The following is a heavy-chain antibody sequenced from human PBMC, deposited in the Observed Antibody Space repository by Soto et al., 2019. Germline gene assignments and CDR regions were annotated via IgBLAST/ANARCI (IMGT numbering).Heavy chain of an antibody. D-gene: IGHD3-22*01. Sequence: SETLSLTCAVYGGSFSGYYWSWIRQPPGKGLEWIGEINHSGSTNYNPSLKSRVTISVDTSKNQFSLKLSSVTAADTAVYYCARGGNYYDSSGYERPFDYWGQGTLVTVSS. CDR1: GGSFSGYY. CDR2: INHSGST. CDR3: ARGGNYYDSSGYERPFDY. J-gene: IGHJ4*02. V-gene: IGHV4-34*01.